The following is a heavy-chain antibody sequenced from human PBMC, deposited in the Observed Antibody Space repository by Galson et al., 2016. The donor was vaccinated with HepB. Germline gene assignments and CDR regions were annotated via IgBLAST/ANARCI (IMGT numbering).Heavy chain of an antibody. Sequence: PALVKPTQTLTLTCTVSGFSLSPSLVGVGWIRQPPGKALEWLAVIYWDADPRYSPSLKTRLTVTKDTSKKEVVLTRSTMGPADTATYFCAHPPYDKGLYFDYWGQGALVTVSS. CDR1: GFSLSPSLVG. V-gene: IGHV2-5*02. CDR2: IYWDADP. CDR3: AHPPYDKGLYFDY. D-gene: IGHD3-22*01. J-gene: IGHJ4*02.